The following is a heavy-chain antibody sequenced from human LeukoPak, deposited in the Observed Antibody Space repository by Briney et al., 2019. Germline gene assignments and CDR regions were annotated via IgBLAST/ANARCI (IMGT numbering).Heavy chain of an antibody. J-gene: IGHJ4*02. CDR1: GFTFSTYN. D-gene: IGHD3-10*01. Sequence: GGSLRLSCAASGFTFSTYNMNWVRQAPGKGLEWVSSISSGGTYIYYADSVKGRFTISRDDAKNSLYLQMNSLRAEDTAVYYCARGYGSESYIPGYWGQGTLVTVSS. CDR3: ARGYGSESYIPGY. V-gene: IGHV3-21*01. CDR2: ISSGGTYI.